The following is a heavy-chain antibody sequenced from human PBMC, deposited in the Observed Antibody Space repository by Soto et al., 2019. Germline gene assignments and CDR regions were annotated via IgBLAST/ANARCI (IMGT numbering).Heavy chain of an antibody. D-gene: IGHD3-3*01. CDR3: AKQKGYYDFWSGYAP. J-gene: IGHJ5*02. CDR1: GSSLSTSGVG. CDR2: IYWDDDK. V-gene: IGHV2-5*02. Sequence: QITLKESGPTLVKPTQTLTLTCTFSGSSLSTSGVGVGWIRQPPGKALEWLALIYWDDDKRYSPSLKSRLTITQEPSQNPVVPNKTHLEPVDTAPYFCAKQKGYYDFWSGYAPWGQGTLVTVSS.